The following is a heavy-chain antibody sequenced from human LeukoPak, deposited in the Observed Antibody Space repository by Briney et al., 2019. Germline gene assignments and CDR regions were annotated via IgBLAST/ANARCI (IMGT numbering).Heavy chain of an antibody. CDR2: INHSGST. V-gene: IGHV4-34*01. CDR1: GGSFSGYY. Sequence: PSETLSLTCAVYGGSFSGYYWSWIRQPPGKGLEWIGEINHSGSTNYNPSLESRVTISVDTSKNQFSLTLSSVTAADTAVYYCARVPNWFDPWGQGTLVTVSS. CDR3: ARVPNWFDP. J-gene: IGHJ5*02.